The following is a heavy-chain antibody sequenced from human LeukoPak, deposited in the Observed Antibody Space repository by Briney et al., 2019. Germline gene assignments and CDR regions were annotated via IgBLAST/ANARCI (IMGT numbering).Heavy chain of an antibody. CDR1: GGSISSSSYY. Sequence: SETLSLTCTVSGGSISSSSYYWGWIRQPPGKGLEWIGSIYYSGSTYYNPSLKSRVTISVDTSKNQFSLKLSSVTAADTAVYYCARDSYSGSYYSPSNWFDPWGQGTLVTVSS. CDR3: ARDSYSGSYYSPSNWFDP. J-gene: IGHJ5*02. CDR2: IYYSGST. D-gene: IGHD1-26*01. V-gene: IGHV4-39*07.